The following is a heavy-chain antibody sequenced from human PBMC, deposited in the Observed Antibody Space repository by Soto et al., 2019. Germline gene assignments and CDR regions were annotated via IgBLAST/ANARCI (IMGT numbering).Heavy chain of an antibody. CDR2: IIPILCIA. V-gene: IGHV1-69*04. Sequence: TVKVYLKASGGNFSSYPISRVQQAPGQGLEWMGRIIPILCIANYAQKFQGRVTITADKSTSTAYIELRSLRSEETAVYYCARAYYYEGSGFFDFSSQGTLVIVSS. D-gene: IGHD3-22*01. J-gene: IGHJ4*02. CDR3: ARAYYYEGSGFFDF. CDR1: GGNFSSYP.